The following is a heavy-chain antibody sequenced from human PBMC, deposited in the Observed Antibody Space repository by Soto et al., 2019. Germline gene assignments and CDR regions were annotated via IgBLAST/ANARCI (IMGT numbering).Heavy chain of an antibody. CDR1: GGSISSGDYY. J-gene: IGHJ6*02. V-gene: IGHV4-30-4*01. CDR3: ARVSMIVMGDYYGMDV. D-gene: IGHD3-22*01. Sequence: PSETLSLTCTVSGGSISSGDYYWSWIRQPPGKGLEWIGYIYYSGSTYYNPSLKSRVTISVDTSKNQFSLKLSSVTAADTAVYYCARVSMIVMGDYYGMDVWGQGTTVTVSS. CDR2: IYYSGST.